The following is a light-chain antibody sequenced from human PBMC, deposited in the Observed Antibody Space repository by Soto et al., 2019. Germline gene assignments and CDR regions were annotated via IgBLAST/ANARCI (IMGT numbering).Light chain of an antibody. J-gene: IGKJ5*01. CDR1: QSLLHITGETF. CDR3: MQSTQLPPT. Sequence: DFVMTQTPLSLSVAPGQPASISCKSSQSLLHITGETFLFWCLQKAGQSPQLLIYEVSTRVSGVPDRFSGSGSGTDFTLEISRVETDDVGIYYCMQSTQLPPTFGQGTRLEIK. CDR2: EVS. V-gene: IGKV2D-29*02.